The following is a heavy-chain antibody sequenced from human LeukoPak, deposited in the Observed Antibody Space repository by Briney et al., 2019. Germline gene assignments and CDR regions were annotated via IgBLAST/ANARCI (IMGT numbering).Heavy chain of an antibody. Sequence: PGGSLRLSCAASGFTFSDYYMSWIRQAPGKGLEWVSYISSSGSTIYYADSVKGRFTISRDNAKNSLYLQMNSLRAEDTAVYYCARDQLVGAWGRVDIWGQGTMVTVSS. CDR3: ARDQLVGAWGRVDI. CDR2: ISSSGSTI. V-gene: IGHV3-11*01. J-gene: IGHJ3*02. D-gene: IGHD1-26*01. CDR1: GFTFSDYY.